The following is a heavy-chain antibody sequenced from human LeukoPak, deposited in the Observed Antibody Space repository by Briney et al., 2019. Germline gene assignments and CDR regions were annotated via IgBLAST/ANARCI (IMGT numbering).Heavy chain of an antibody. D-gene: IGHD1-26*01. J-gene: IGHJ3*02. CDR3: ARVGSAWAGARGRVAFDI. CDR2: IYYSGST. Sequence: SETLSLTCTVSGGSISGYYWSWIRQHPGKGLEWIGYIYYSGSTYYNPSLKSRVAISVDTSKNQFSLKLSSVTAADTAVYYCARVGSAWAGARGRVAFDIWGQGTMVTVSS. CDR1: GGSISGYY. V-gene: IGHV4-31*03.